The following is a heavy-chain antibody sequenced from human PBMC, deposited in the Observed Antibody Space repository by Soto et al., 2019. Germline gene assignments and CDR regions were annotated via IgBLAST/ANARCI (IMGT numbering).Heavy chain of an antibody. CDR1: GFTFSRYG. CDR2: ISYDGSNK. D-gene: IGHD1-1*01. Sequence: GGSLRLSCAASGFTFSRYGMHWVRQAPGKGLEWVAVISYDGSNKYYADSVKGRFIISRDNAKNSLYLQMNSLRAEDTAVYYCPSTTSCTFYWGQGTLGTLST. J-gene: IGHJ4*02. CDR3: PSTTSCTFY. V-gene: IGHV3-30*03.